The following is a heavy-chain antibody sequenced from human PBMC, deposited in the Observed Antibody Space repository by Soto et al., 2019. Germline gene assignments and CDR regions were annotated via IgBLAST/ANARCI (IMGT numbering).Heavy chain of an antibody. CDR3: VKGRGSYFVYFGLDV. Sequence: EVQLVESGGGLVQPGRSLRLSCVASGFTFDDYAMHWVRQTPGKGLEWVSSIDWNGGSTAYADSVKGRFTISRDNARNSLYLHMNSLRPEDTAFYYCVKGRGSYFVYFGLDVWGQGTTVTVSS. CDR1: GFTFDDYA. V-gene: IGHV3-9*01. CDR2: IDWNGGST. D-gene: IGHD1-26*01. J-gene: IGHJ6*02.